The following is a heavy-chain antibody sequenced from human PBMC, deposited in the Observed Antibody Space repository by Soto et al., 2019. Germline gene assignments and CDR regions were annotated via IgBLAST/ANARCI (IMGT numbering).Heavy chain of an antibody. Sequence: GGSLRLSCAASGFTFSSYSMNWVRQAPGKGLEWVSIISNSGGSTYYADSVKGRFTISRDNSKNTLYLQMNSLRAEDTAVYYCAKRRSSGWDFYTPFDYWGQGTLVTVSS. V-gene: IGHV3-23*01. CDR3: AKRRSSGWDFYTPFDY. CDR1: GFTFSSYS. D-gene: IGHD6-19*01. J-gene: IGHJ4*02. CDR2: ISNSGGST.